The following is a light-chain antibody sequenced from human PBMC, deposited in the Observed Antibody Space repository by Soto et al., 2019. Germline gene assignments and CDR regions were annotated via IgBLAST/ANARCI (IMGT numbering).Light chain of an antibody. V-gene: IGLV2-14*03. CDR1: SSDIGGRDF. Sequence: QSVLTQVASVSGSPGQSITISCTGTSSDIGGRDFVSWYLQHPGKAPKLIIYNVNYRPSGVSDRFSGSKSGNTASLTISGLQDDDEANYYCSSYTNATTVIFGGGTKLTVL. CDR3: SSYTNATTVI. CDR2: NVN. J-gene: IGLJ2*01.